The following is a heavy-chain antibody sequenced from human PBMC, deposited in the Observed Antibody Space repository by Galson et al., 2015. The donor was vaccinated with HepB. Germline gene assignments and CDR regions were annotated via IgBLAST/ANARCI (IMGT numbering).Heavy chain of an antibody. D-gene: IGHD6-19*01. CDR1: GGTFSSYA. J-gene: IGHJ4*02. Sequence: SVKVSCKASGGTFSSYAISWVRQAPGQGLERMGGIIPILGIANYAQKFQGRVTITADKSTSTAYMELSSLRSEDTAVYYCASAGYSSGWYDKLYFDYWGQGTLVTVSS. V-gene: IGHV1-69*10. CDR3: ASAGYSSGWYDKLYFDY. CDR2: IIPILGIA.